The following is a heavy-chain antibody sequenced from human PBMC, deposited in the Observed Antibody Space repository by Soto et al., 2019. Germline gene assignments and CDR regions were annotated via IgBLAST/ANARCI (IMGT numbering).Heavy chain of an antibody. CDR1: GYSFTGYY. D-gene: IGHD2-8*02. J-gene: IGHJ4*02. CDR3: ARGDYGTGGYPFPYFDY. Sequence: HEHLVQSGAEVKRPGASLKVSCKASGYSFTGYYIHWVRQAPGQGLEWMGWINPDSGATNYAQNCQGRVTLTSDTSIRTASMDLTSLTSDDTAVYYCARGDYGTGGYPFPYFDYWGQGTLVIVSS. V-gene: IGHV1-2*02. CDR2: INPDSGAT.